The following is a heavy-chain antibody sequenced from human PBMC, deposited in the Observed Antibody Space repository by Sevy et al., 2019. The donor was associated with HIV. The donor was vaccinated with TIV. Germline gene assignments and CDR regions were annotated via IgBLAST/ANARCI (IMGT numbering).Heavy chain of an antibody. J-gene: IGHJ6*02. D-gene: IGHD2-2*01. Sequence: GGSLRLSCAASGFTFSNYWMSWVRQAPGKGLEWVANIKLDGSKKYYVDSVKGRFTISRDNAKNSLYLQMNSLRAEDTALYYCARDCSSTSCLWGLDVWGQGTTVTVSS. CDR3: ARDCSSTSCLWGLDV. CDR2: IKLDGSKK. V-gene: IGHV3-7*03. CDR1: GFTFSNYW.